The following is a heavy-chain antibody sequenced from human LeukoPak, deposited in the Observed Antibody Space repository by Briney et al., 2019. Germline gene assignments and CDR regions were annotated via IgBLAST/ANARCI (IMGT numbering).Heavy chain of an antibody. J-gene: IGHJ4*02. D-gene: IGHD2-8*01. Sequence: SETLSLTCTVSGGSISSGGYYWSWIRQHPGKGLEWIGYIYYGGSTYYNPSLKSRVTISVDTSKNQFSLKLSSVTAADTAVYYCARAGYCTNGVCYRGNFDYWGQGTLVTVSS. V-gene: IGHV4-31*03. CDR1: GGSISSGGYY. CDR2: IYYGGST. CDR3: ARAGYCTNGVCYRGNFDY.